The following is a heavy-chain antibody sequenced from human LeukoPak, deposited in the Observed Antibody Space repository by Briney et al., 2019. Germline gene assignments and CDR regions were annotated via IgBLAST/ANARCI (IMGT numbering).Heavy chain of an antibody. CDR3: ARVPYDYVSGNYRSDYYNMDV. V-gene: IGHV3-48*03. CDR1: GFTLSSHE. Sequence: PGGSLRLSCAASGFTLSSHEVNWVREAPGKGLEWISYISSKGGTKYYADSVKGRFTISRDNAKKSLYLQMNSLRAEDTAVYFCARVPYDYVSGNYRSDYYNMDVWGQGTTVTVSS. J-gene: IGHJ6*02. CDR2: ISSKGGTK. D-gene: IGHD3-16*02.